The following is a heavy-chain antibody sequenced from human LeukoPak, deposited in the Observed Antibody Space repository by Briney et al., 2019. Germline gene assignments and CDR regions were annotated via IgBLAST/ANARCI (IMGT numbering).Heavy chain of an antibody. J-gene: IGHJ3*02. CDR2: IYYSGST. Sequence: SETLSLTCTVSGGSISSYYRSWIRQPPGKGLEWIGYIYYSGSTNYNPSLKSRVTISVDTSKNQFSLKLSSVTAADTAVYYCARNYGSGSYDAFDIWGQGTMVTVSS. CDR3: ARNYGSGSYDAFDI. V-gene: IGHV4-59*01. CDR1: GGSISSYY. D-gene: IGHD3-10*01.